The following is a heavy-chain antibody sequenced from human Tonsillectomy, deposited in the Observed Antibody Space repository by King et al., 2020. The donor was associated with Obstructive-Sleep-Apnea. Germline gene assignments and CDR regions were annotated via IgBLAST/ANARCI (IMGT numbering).Heavy chain of an antibody. CDR1: GFTFSSYG. J-gene: IGHJ4*02. CDR2: ISYEGSNK. CDR3: ATAGPSDYDILTGSDY. V-gene: IGHV3-30*03. Sequence: VQLVESGGGVVQPGRSLRLSCAASGFTFSSYGMHWVRQAPGKGLEWGAVISYEGSNKYYADSVKGRFTISRDNSKNTLYLQMNRLRAEDTSGFYCATAGPSDYDILTGSDYWGQGTLVTVSS. D-gene: IGHD3-9*01.